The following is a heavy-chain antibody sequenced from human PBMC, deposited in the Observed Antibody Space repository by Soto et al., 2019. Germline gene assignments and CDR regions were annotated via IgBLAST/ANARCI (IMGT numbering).Heavy chain of an antibody. D-gene: IGHD3-3*01. CDR2: FHYSGST. Sequence: QVQLQESGPGLVKPSQTLSLTCTVSGGSISRGGYYWSWIRQHSGKGLEWIGYFHYSGSTYYNPSLKSRLTISVDTSKNQFSLKLSSVTAADTAVYYCARAMEEEWAFFDIWGQGTMVTVSS. CDR3: ARAMEEEWAFFDI. V-gene: IGHV4-31*03. J-gene: IGHJ3*02. CDR1: GGSISRGGYY.